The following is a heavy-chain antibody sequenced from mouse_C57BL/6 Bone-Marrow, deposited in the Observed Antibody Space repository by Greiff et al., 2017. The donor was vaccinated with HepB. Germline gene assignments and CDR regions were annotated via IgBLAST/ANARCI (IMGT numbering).Heavy chain of an antibody. J-gene: IGHJ3*01. V-gene: IGHV1-55*01. D-gene: IGHD3-2*02. Sequence: QVQLQQSGAELVKPGASVKMSCKASGYTFTSYWITWVKQRPGQGLEWIGDIYPGSGSTNYNEKFKSKATLTVDTSSSTAYMQLSSLTSEDSAVYYCARRGDSSGWAYWGQGTLVTVSA. CDR1: GYTFTSYW. CDR2: IYPGSGST. CDR3: ARRGDSSGWAY.